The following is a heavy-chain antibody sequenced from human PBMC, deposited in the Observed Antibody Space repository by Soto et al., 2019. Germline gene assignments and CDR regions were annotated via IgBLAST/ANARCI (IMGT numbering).Heavy chain of an antibody. D-gene: IGHD3-22*01. J-gene: IGHJ4*02. CDR3: ARDDNYYDSSGSQFDY. CDR2: ISSSSSYI. Sequence: GGYLRLSCAASGFTFSSYSMNWVRQAPGQGLEWVSSISSSSSYIYYADSVKGRFTISRDNAKSSLYLQMNSLRAEDTAVYYCARDDNYYDSSGSQFDYWGQAALVTAAS. V-gene: IGHV3-21*01. CDR1: GFTFSSYS.